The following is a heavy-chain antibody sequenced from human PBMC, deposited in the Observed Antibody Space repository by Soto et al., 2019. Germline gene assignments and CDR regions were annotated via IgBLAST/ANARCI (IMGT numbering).Heavy chain of an antibody. CDR2: INAGNGNT. Sequence: ASVKVSCKASGYTFTSYAMHWVRQAPGQRLEWMGWINAGNGNTKYSQKFQGRVTITRDTSASTAYMELSSLRSEDTAVYYCARSPVLRYFHWLLHLDYWGQGTLVTVSS. CDR3: ARSPVLRYFHWLLHLDY. J-gene: IGHJ4*02. D-gene: IGHD3-9*01. CDR1: GYTFTSYA. V-gene: IGHV1-3*01.